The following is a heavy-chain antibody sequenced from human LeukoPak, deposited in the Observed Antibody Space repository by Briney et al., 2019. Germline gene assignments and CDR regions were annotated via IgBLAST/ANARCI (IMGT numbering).Heavy chain of an antibody. CDR1: GFTFSSYS. CDR2: ISNSGGST. Sequence: RGSLRLSCAASGFTFSSYSMNWVRQAPGKGLEWVSAISNSGGSTYYADSVKGRFTISRDNSKNTLYLQMNSLRAEDTAVYYCARASIGFDAFDIWGQGTMVTVSS. J-gene: IGHJ3*02. CDR3: ARASIGFDAFDI. V-gene: IGHV3-23*01. D-gene: IGHD3-10*01.